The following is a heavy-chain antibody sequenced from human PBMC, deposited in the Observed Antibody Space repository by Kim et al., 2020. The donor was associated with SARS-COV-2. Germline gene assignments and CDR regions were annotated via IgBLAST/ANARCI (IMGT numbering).Heavy chain of an antibody. J-gene: IGHJ3*02. CDR2: IWYDGSNK. CDR3: AKEILGYCSSTSCYGPAFDI. V-gene: IGHV3-33*06. D-gene: IGHD2-2*01. Sequence: GGSLRLSCAASGFTFSSYGMHWVRQAPGKGLEWVAVIWYDGSNKYYADSVKGRFTISRDNSKNTLYLQMNSLRAEDTAVYYCAKEILGYCSSTSCYGPAFDIWGQGTMVTVSS. CDR1: GFTFSSYG.